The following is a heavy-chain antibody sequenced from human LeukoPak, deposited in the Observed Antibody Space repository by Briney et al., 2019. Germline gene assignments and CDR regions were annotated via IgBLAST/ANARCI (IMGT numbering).Heavy chain of an antibody. D-gene: IGHD2-21*01. V-gene: IGHV3-13*01. Sequence: GGSLRLSCAASGFTFRSYDMHWVRQAAGKGLEWVSAISTAGDTYYPGSVKGRFTISRENAKNSLYLQMNTLGAEDTAVYYCARGTVISGNFDYWGQGTLVTGSS. CDR1: GFTFRSYD. J-gene: IGHJ4*02. CDR2: ISTAGDT. CDR3: ARGTVISGNFDY.